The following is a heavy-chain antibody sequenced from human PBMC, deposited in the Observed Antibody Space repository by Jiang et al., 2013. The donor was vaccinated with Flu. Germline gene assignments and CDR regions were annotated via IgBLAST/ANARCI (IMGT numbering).Heavy chain of an antibody. J-gene: IGHJ6*02. CDR1: WVLQWLL. Sequence: LLKPSETPVPHLRCLWWVLQWLLLELDPPAPRKGLEWIGEINHSGSTNYNPSLKSRVTISVDTSKNQFSLKLSSVTAADTAVYYCAIAPLYYYDSSGYRRPPTSYGMDVWGQGTTVTVSS. D-gene: IGHD3-22*01. V-gene: IGHV4-34*01. CDR3: AIAPLYYYDSSGYRRPPTSYGMDV. CDR2: INHSGST.